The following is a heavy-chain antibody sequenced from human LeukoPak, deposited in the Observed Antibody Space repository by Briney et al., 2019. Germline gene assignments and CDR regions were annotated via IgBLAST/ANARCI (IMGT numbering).Heavy chain of an antibody. J-gene: IGHJ4*02. V-gene: IGHV1/OR15-2*02. D-gene: IGHD6-13*01. Sequence: ASVKVSCKASGYTFTGYYMHWVRQAPGQGLEWMGWINTDNGNTNYVQKLQGRVTMTTDTSTSTAYMELSSLRSEDTAVYYCARVGIAAAASYYFDYWGQGTLVTVSS. CDR1: GYTFTGYY. CDR3: ARVGIAAAASYYFDY. CDR2: INTDNGNT.